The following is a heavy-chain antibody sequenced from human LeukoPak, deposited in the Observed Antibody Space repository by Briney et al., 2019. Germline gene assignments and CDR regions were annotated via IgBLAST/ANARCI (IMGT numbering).Heavy chain of an antibody. CDR1: GGSFSGYY. J-gene: IGHJ4*02. D-gene: IGHD3-10*01. CDR3: AGVGNYYGSGSYYTTRYYFDY. CDR2: IDHSGST. Sequence: SETLSLTCAVYGGSFSGYYWSWIRQPPGKGLEWIGEIDHSGSTNYNPSLKSRVTISVDTSKNQFSLKLSSVTAADTAVYYCAGVGNYYGSGSYYTTRYYFDYWGQGTLVTVSS. V-gene: IGHV4-34*01.